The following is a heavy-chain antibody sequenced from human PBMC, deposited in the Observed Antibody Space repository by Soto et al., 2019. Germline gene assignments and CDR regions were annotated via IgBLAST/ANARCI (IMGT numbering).Heavy chain of an antibody. J-gene: IGHJ6*02. CDR1: GYTFTGYY. Sequence: ASVKVSCKASGYTFTGYYMHWVRQAPGQGLEWMGWINPNSGGTNYAQKFQGWVTMTRDTSISTAYMELSRLSSDDTAVYYCARGEGYDFWSGYSYYYYYGMDVWGQGTTVTVSS. V-gene: IGHV1-2*04. D-gene: IGHD3-3*01. CDR2: INPNSGGT. CDR3: ARGEGYDFWSGYSYYYYYGMDV.